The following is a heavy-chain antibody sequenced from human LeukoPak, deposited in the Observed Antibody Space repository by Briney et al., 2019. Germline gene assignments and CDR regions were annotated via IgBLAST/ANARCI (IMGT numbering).Heavy chain of an antibody. CDR1: GFTFSSFG. J-gene: IGHJ4*02. CDR3: VRSLDY. Sequence: GGSLRLSCAASGFTFSSFGIHWVRQAPGKGLEWVSVITGSGGFTQYADSVKGRFTISRDNSKNTVYLQMNSLRVEDTALYYCVRSLDYWGQGTLVTVSS. V-gene: IGHV3-23*01. CDR2: ITGSGGFT.